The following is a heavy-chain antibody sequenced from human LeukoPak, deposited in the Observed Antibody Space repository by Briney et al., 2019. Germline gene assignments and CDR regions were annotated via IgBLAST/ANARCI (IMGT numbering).Heavy chain of an antibody. CDR3: AREFSSKLEWLAYVTGDDAFDV. J-gene: IGHJ3*01. CDR2: VNPKTGGT. Sequence: GASVKVSCKAFGYSFTGYHLHWVRQAPRQGLELMGWVNPKTGGTNYARKFQGRVTMTRDTSTNTVNMELSRLTSDDTAVYYCAREFSSKLEWLAYVTGDDAFDVWGQGTMITVS. D-gene: IGHD3-3*01. CDR1: GYSFTGYH. V-gene: IGHV1-2*02.